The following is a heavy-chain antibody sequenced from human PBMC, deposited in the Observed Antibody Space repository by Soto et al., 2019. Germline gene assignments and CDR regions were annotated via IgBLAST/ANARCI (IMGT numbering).Heavy chain of an antibody. Sequence: PSETLSLTCTVSGTSISSTNYYWGWIRQPPGKGLEWITSIYYTGMTYYNPSLKSRVTISVDTSKNQFSLKLSSVTAADRAVYYCETGPSSSNGYRQFDYLGQGTLVTVSS. CDR3: ETGPSSSNGYRQFDY. CDR1: GTSISSTNYY. V-gene: IGHV4-39*01. CDR2: IYYTGMT. J-gene: IGHJ4*02. D-gene: IGHD6-25*01.